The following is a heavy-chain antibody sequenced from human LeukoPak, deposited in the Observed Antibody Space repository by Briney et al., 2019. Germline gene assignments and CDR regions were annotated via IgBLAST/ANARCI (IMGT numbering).Heavy chain of an antibody. V-gene: IGHV4-59*08. CDR2: FHYSGNT. CDR1: GGSVRPYY. CDR3: ARRAYGSGSYYYDY. J-gene: IGHJ4*02. Sequence: PSETLSLTCTVSGGSVRPYYWNWIRQPPGKGLEWIGYFHYSGNTNYNPSLKSRVTISADTSTNYFSLRLNSVTAADTAVYYCARRAYGSGSYYYDYWGRGILVTVSS. D-gene: IGHD3-10*01.